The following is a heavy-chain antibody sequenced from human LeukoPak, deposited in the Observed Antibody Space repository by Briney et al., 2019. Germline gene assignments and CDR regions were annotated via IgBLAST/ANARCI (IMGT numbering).Heavy chain of an antibody. D-gene: IGHD6-13*01. V-gene: IGHV1-46*01. Sequence: ASVKVSCKASGSALPSNNNNWFRQPPEQGLGWMELFNPSGDITSYAQKFQGRVTMTRDTSTSTVYMELSSLRSEDTAVYYRARDYSSSWPRCYFDYWGQGTLVTVSS. CDR3: ARDYSSSWPRCYFDY. CDR1: GSALPSNN. CDR2: FNPSGDIT. J-gene: IGHJ4*02.